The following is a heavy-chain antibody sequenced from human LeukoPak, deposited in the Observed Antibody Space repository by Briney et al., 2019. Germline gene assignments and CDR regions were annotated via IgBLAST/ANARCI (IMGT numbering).Heavy chain of an antibody. J-gene: IGHJ6*02. V-gene: IGHV1-46*01. CDR1: GYTFTSYY. CDR3: ARGDGYNLVGDYYYYGMDV. D-gene: IGHD5-24*01. Sequence: GASVKVSCKASGYTFTSYYMHWVRQAPGQGLEWMGIINPSGGSTSYAQKFQGRVAMTRDTSTSTVYMELSSLRSEDTAVYYCARGDGYNLVGDYYYYGMDVWGQGTMVTVSS. CDR2: INPSGGST.